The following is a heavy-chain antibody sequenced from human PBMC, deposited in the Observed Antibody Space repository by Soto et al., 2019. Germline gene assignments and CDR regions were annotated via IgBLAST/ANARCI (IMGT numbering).Heavy chain of an antibody. CDR1: GYTLTELS. CDR3: ATAKITMVRGVPRINWFDP. D-gene: IGHD3-10*01. Sequence: ASVKVSCKVSGYTLTELSMHWVRQALGKGLEWMGGFDPEDGETIYAQKFQGRVTMTEDTSTDTAYMELSSLRSEDTAVYYCATAKITMVRGVPRINWFDPWGQGTLVTVSS. J-gene: IGHJ5*02. V-gene: IGHV1-24*01. CDR2: FDPEDGET.